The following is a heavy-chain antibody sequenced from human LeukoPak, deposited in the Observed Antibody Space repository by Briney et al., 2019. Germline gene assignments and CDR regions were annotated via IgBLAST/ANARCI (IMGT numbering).Heavy chain of an antibody. V-gene: IGHV3-73*01. J-gene: IGHJ4*02. Sequence: GGSLRLSCAASGFTFSGSAMHWVRQASGKGLEGVGRIRSKANSYATAYAASVKGRFTISRDDSKNTANLQMNSLKAEDTAVYYCTSIAARPAPRGYWGQGTLVTVSS. CDR1: GFTFSGSA. CDR3: TSIAARPAPRGY. CDR2: IRSKANSYAT. D-gene: IGHD6-6*01.